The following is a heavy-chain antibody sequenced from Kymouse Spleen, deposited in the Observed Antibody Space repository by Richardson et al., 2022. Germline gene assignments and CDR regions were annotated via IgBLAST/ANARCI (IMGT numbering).Heavy chain of an antibody. CDR1: GFTFSSYG. V-gene: IGHV3-30*18. D-gene: IGHD6-13*01. Sequence: QVQLVESGGGVVQPGRSLRLSCAASGFTFSSYGMHWVRQAPGKGLEWVAVISYDGSNKYYADSVKGRFTISRDNSKNTLYLQMNSLRAEDTAVYYCAKDMIAAAGGHFDYWGQGTLVTVSS. CDR2: ISYDGSNK. CDR3: AKDMIAAAGGHFDY. J-gene: IGHJ4*02.